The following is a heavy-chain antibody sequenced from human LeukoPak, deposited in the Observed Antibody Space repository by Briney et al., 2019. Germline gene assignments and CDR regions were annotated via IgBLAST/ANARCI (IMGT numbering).Heavy chain of an antibody. Sequence: SETLSLTCTVSGASISGWYWSWIRQPPGKGLEWIGYVYGSGYTNYNPSLKSRVTMSIDTSKNHFSLKLTSVTAADTAIYYCARDRLALRPRSSSDYWGQGTLVTVSS. D-gene: IGHD6-6*01. V-gene: IGHV4-59*01. J-gene: IGHJ4*02. CDR2: VYGSGYT. CDR3: ARDRLALRPRSSSDY. CDR1: GASISGWY.